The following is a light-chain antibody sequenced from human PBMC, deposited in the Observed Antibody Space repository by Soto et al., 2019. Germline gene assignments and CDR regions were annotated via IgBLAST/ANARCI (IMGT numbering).Light chain of an antibody. CDR1: QSVGSK. V-gene: IGKV3D-15*01. J-gene: IGKJ4*01. CDR2: DAS. CDR3: QQYGDWPVA. Sequence: EIVMTQSPPTLSVSPGERATLSCRASQSVGSKLAWYQQRPGQAPRLHIYDASNRATGIPARFSGSGSGTEFSLTISSLQSEDFAVYSCQQYGDWPVAFGGGTKVEIK.